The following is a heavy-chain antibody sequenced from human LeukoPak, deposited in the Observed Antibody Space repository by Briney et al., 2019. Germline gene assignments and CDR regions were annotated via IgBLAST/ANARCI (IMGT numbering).Heavy chain of an antibody. CDR3: ARHDDDFGSGYYTGGWFDP. Sequence: SETLSLTCTVSGGSISSYYWSWIRQPPGKGLEWIGYIYTSGSTNYNPSLKSRVTISVDTSKNQFSLKPSSVTAADTAVYYCARHDDDFGSGYYTGGWFDPWGQGTLVTVSS. V-gene: IGHV4-4*09. D-gene: IGHD3-3*01. CDR1: GGSISSYY. CDR2: IYTSGST. J-gene: IGHJ5*02.